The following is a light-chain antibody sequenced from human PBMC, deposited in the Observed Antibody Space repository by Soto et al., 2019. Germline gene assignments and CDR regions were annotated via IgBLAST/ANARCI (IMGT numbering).Light chain of an antibody. CDR2: GAT. CDR3: QQYQRYPPS. V-gene: IGKV1-16*01. J-gene: IGKJ4*01. CDR1: EGINNY. Sequence: DIQMTQSPSSLSASIGDRVTIICRASEGINNYLAWFQQKPGKAPKSLIYGATYLQSGVPSRFSGSEFGTEFSLTISSLQPEDIATYYCQQYQRYPPSFGGGTEVDIK.